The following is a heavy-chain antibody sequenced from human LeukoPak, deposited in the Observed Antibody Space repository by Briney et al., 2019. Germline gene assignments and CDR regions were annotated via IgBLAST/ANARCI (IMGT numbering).Heavy chain of an antibody. V-gene: IGHV4-34*01. D-gene: IGHD3-22*01. Sequence: NPSETLSLTCAVYGGSFSGYYWSWIRQPPGKGLEWTGEINHSGSTNYNPSLKSRVTISVDTSKNQFSLKLSSVTAADTAVYYCARGNYYDSSGYYPNEFYFDYWGQGTLVTVSS. J-gene: IGHJ4*02. CDR3: ARGNYYDSSGYYPNEFYFDY. CDR1: GGSFSGYY. CDR2: INHSGST.